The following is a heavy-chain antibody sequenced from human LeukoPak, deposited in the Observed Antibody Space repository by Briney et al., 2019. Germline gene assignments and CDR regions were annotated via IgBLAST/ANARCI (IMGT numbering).Heavy chain of an antibody. CDR2: FDPEDGET. CDR3: ATASGSSRQAYYYGMDV. D-gene: IGHD1-26*01. Sequence: ASVKVSCKASGYTFTSYGISWVRQAPGQGLEWMGGFDPEDGETIYAQKFQGRVTMTEDTSTDTAYMELSSLRSEDTAVYYCATASGSSRQAYYYGMDVWGQGTTVTVSS. J-gene: IGHJ6*02. V-gene: IGHV1-24*01. CDR1: GYTFTSYG.